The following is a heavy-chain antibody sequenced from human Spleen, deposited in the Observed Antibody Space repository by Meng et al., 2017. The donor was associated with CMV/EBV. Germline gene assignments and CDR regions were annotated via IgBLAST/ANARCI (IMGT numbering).Heavy chain of an antibody. V-gene: IGHV3-30-3*01. CDR1: GFFFSSYD. J-gene: IGHJ6*02. Sequence: GESLKISCAASGFFFSSYDMHWVRQAPGKGLEWVAVISYDGSNKYYADSVKGRFTISRDNSNNTLYLQMNSLSAEDTAVYYCARALTPDSSCYYYYYYGMDVWGQGTTVTVSS. CDR2: ISYDGSNK. CDR3: ARALTPDSSCYYYYYYGMDV. D-gene: IGHD3-22*01.